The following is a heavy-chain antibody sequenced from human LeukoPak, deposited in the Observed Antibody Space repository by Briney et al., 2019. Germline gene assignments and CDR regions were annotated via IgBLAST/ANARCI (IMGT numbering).Heavy chain of an antibody. CDR1: GFPFGTYW. CDR2: IKHDGREE. J-gene: IGHJ4*02. Sequence: TGGSLRLSCEGSGFPFGTYWMAWVRQAPGKGLEWVASIKHDGREEHYVDSIKGRFTISRDNGKNSVYLQMNNLRVEDTAMYYCSREFHRWGQGTLVIVSS. V-gene: IGHV3-7*01. CDR3: SREFHR.